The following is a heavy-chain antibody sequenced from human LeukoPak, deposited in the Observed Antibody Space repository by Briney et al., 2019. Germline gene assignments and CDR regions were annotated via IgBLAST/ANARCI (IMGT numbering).Heavy chain of an antibody. CDR3: ARGAAASARITMIVVGGNWFDP. V-gene: IGHV6-1*01. J-gene: IGHJ5*02. Sequence: SQTLSLTCAISGDSVSSNSAAWNWIRQSPLRGLEWLGRTYYRSKWYNDYAVSVKSRITINPDTSKNQFSLRLNSVTPEDTAVYYCARGAAASARITMIVVGGNWFDPWGRGTLVTVSS. D-gene: IGHD3-22*01. CDR1: GDSVSSNSAA. CDR2: TYYRSKWYN.